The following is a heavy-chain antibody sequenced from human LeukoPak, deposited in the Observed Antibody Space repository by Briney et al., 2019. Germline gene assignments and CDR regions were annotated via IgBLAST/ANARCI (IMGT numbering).Heavy chain of an antibody. J-gene: IGHJ4*02. CDR3: AKDENLRGDYFDF. Sequence: PGGSLRLSCAASGFTFSSYAMNWVRQAPGKGLEWVSTIRATGDRTYYADSVKGRFTISRDNSKNTLYLQMNTLRAEDTAIYYCAKDENLRGDYFDFWGQGTLVTVSS. CDR2: IRATGDRT. CDR1: GFTFSSYA. V-gene: IGHV3-23*01.